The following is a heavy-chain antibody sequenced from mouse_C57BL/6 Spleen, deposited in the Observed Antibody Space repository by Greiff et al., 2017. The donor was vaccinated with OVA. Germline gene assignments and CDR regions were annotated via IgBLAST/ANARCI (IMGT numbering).Heavy chain of an antibody. V-gene: IGHV1-69*01. J-gene: IGHJ3*01. D-gene: IGHD1-1*01. CDR2: IDPSDSYT. CDR1: GYTFTSYW. CDR3: ARVGNYGSSWFAY. Sequence: QVQLQQPGAELVMPGASVKLSCKASGYTFTSYWMHWVKQRPGQGLEWIGEIDPSDSYTNYNQKFKGKSTLTVDKSSSTAYMQLSSLTSEDSAVYYCARVGNYGSSWFAYWGQGTLVTVSA.